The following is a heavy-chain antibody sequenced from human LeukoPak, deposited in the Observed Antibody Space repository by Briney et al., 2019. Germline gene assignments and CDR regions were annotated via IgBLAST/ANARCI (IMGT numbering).Heavy chain of an antibody. CDR3: ARENDYGVLGRRGVFDY. V-gene: IGHV3-11*06. Sequence: PGGSLRLSCAASGFTFSDYYMSWIRQAPGKGLEWVSYISSSSSYTNYADSVKGRFTISRDNAKNSLYLQMNSLRAEDTAVCYCARENDYGVLGRRGVFDYWGQGTLVTVSS. CDR1: GFTFSDYY. D-gene: IGHD4-17*01. CDR2: ISSSSSYT. J-gene: IGHJ4*02.